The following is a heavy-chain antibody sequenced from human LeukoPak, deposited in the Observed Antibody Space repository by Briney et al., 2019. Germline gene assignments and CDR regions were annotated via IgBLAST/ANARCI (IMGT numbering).Heavy chain of an antibody. V-gene: IGHV3-43*02. CDR1: GFTLNDYA. CDR2: ISGDGDST. Sequence: GGSLRLSCVASGFTLNDYALHWVRQAPGKGLEWISLISGDGDSTYYADSVKGRFTISRDNSKNSLYLQMSSLRAEDTAVHYCAKGVRSGTYYNCFNPWGQGTLVTVSS. CDR3: AKGVRSGTYYNCFNP. J-gene: IGHJ5*02. D-gene: IGHD1-26*01.